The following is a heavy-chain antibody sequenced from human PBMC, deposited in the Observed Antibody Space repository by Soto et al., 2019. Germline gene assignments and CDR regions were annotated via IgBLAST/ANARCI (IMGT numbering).Heavy chain of an antibody. CDR3: ARVGLYSSSSQEYLPYFDY. CDR2: IYHSGST. J-gene: IGHJ4*02. Sequence: ETLSLTCAVSSGSISSSNWWSWVRQPPGKGLEWIGEIYHSGSTNYNPSLKSRVTISVDKSKNQFSLKLSSVTAADTAVYYCARVGLYSSSSQEYLPYFDYWGQGTLVTVSS. D-gene: IGHD6-6*01. CDR1: SGSISSSNW. V-gene: IGHV4-4*02.